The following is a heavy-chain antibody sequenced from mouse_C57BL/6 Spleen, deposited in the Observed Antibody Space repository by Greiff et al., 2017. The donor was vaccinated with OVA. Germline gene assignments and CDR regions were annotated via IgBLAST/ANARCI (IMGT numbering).Heavy chain of an antibody. V-gene: IGHV1-80*01. D-gene: IGHD2-5*01. Sequence: VQLQQSGAELVKPGASVKISCKASGYAFSSYWMNWVKQRPGKGLEWIGQIYPGDGDTTYNGKFKGKATLTADKSSSTAYMQLSSLTSEDSAVYFCADSNYEVYAMDYWGQGTSVTVSS. CDR3: ADSNYEVYAMDY. J-gene: IGHJ4*01. CDR1: GYAFSSYW. CDR2: IYPGDGDT.